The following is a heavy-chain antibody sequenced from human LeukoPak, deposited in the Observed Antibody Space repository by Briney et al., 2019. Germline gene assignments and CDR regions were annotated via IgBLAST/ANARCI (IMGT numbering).Heavy chain of an antibody. V-gene: IGHV4-4*02. J-gene: IGHJ1*01. Sequence: SETLSLTCAVSGGSISSSNWWSWVRQPPGKGLEWIGEIYHSGSTNYNPSLKSRVTISVGKSKNQFSLKLSSVTAADTAVYYCARDWSGDVEPPPGYFQHWGQGTLVTVSA. D-gene: IGHD5-24*01. CDR2: IYHSGST. CDR1: GGSISSSNW. CDR3: ARDWSGDVEPPPGYFQH.